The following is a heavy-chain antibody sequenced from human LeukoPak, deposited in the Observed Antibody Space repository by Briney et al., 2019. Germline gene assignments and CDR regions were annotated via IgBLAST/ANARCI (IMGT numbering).Heavy chain of an antibody. CDR2: ISWNSGSR. CDR3: AKAGRHSSSWIDY. V-gene: IGHV3-9*01. CDR1: GFIFDDYA. J-gene: IGHJ4*02. D-gene: IGHD6-13*01. Sequence: GGSLRLSCAASGFIFDDYAMYWVRQAPGKGLEWVSSISWNSGSRVYADSVKGRFTISRDNAKNSLYLQMNSLRAEDTALYYCAKAGRHSSSWIDYWGQGTLVTVSS.